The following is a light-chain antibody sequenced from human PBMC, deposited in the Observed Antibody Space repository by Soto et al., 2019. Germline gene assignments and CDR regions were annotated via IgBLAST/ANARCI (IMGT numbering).Light chain of an antibody. V-gene: IGKV3D-20*01. CDR2: DAS. J-gene: IGKJ5*01. CDR1: QSVSSSY. CDR3: QQYGSSPGT. Sequence: EIVFAHSPATRSVCGAERATLPGGASQSVSSSYLAWYQQKPGLAPRLLIYDASSRATGIPDRFSGSGSGTDFTLTISRLEPEDFAVYYCQQYGSSPGTFGQGTRLEIK.